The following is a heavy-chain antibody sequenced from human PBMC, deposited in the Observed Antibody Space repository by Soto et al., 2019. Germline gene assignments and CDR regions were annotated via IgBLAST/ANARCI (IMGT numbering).Heavy chain of an antibody. D-gene: IGHD2-15*01. CDR3: AKGGPDGFCSGGRCYFDY. CDR2: ISWNSNII. J-gene: IGHJ4*02. V-gene: IGHV3-9*01. Sequence: VQLVESGGGLVQPGRSLRLSCAASGFTFDDYAMHWVRRVPGKGLEWVSSISWNSNIIGYADSVKGRFTISRDNAKNSLYLQINSLRPEDPALYYCAKGGPDGFCSGGRCYFDYWGQGTLVTVSS. CDR1: GFTFDDYA.